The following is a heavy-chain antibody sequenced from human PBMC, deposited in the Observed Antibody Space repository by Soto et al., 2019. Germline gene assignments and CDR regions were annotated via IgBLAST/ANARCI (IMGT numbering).Heavy chain of an antibody. Sequence: QVQLQESGPGLVKPSETLSLTCTVSGGSISSYYWSWIRQPPGKGLEWIGYIYYSGSTNYNPSLKXRVTISVDTSKNQFSLKLSSVTAADTAVYYCARRYGSFFDIWGQGTMVTVSS. V-gene: IGHV4-59*08. J-gene: IGHJ3*02. D-gene: IGHD3-10*01. CDR1: GGSISSYY. CDR2: IYYSGST. CDR3: ARRYGSFFDI.